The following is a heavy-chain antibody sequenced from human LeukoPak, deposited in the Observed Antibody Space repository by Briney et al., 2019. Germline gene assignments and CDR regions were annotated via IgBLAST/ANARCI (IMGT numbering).Heavy chain of an antibody. CDR3: ARGRGGIAAAGTRAFDI. Sequence: GGSLRLSCAASGFTVSSNYMSWVRQAPGKGLEYVSAISSNGGSTYYANSVKGRFTISRDNSKNTLYLQMGSLRAEDMAVYYCARGRGGIAAAGTRAFDIWGQGTMVTVSS. CDR2: ISSNGGST. D-gene: IGHD6-13*01. V-gene: IGHV3-64*01. CDR1: GFTVSSNY. J-gene: IGHJ3*02.